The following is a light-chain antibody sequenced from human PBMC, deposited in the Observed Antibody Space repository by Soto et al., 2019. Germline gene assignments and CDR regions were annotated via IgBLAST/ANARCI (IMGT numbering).Light chain of an antibody. Sequence: EIVMTQSPATLSVSPGERATLSCWASQSVSSNLAWYQQKPGQAPRLLIYGASTRATGIPARFSGSGSGTEFTLTICSLQSEDFAVYYCQQYNNWPFWTFGQGTKVEIK. V-gene: IGKV3-15*01. CDR3: QQYNNWPFWT. J-gene: IGKJ1*01. CDR1: QSVSSN. CDR2: GAS.